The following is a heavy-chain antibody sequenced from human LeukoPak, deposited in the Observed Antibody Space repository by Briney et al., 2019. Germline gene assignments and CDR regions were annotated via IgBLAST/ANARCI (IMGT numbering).Heavy chain of an antibody. J-gene: IGHJ6*02. CDR3: AREVYAIHYYYYYGMDV. V-gene: IGHV4-61*02. CDR1: GGSISSGSYY. D-gene: IGHD2-8*01. CDR2: IYTSGST. Sequence: SQTLSLTCTVSGGSISSGSYYWSWIRQPAGKGLEWIGRIYTSGSTNYNPSLKSRVTISVDTSKNQFSLKLSSVTAADTAVYYCAREVYAIHYYYYYGMDVWGQGPRSPSP.